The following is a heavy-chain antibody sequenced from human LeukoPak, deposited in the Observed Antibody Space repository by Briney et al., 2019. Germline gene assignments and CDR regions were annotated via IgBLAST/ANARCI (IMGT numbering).Heavy chain of an antibody. V-gene: IGHV1-18*01. CDR1: GYTFSSYG. CDR3: ATEGGWGPTDYGDYVY. Sequence: AASVKVSCKDSGYTFSSYGITWVRHAPGQRREWMGWISTYKGNTKYAEKFQGKVTLTTDTSTSTDYMELRSLRSDDPAVYYCATEGGWGPTDYGDYVYWGQGTVVIVSS. D-gene: IGHD4-17*01. CDR2: ISTYKGNT. J-gene: IGHJ4*02.